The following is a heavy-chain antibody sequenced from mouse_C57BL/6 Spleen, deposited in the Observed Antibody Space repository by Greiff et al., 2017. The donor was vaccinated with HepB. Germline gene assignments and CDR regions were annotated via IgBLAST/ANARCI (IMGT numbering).Heavy chain of an antibody. CDR3: TRRGATIPYYFDY. J-gene: IGHJ2*01. CDR2: IDPETGGT. Sequence: QVQLQQSGAELVRPGASVTLSCKASGYTFTDYEMHWVKQTPVHGLEWIRAIDPETGGTAYNQKFKGKAILTADKSSSTAYMELRSLTSEDSAVYYCTRRGATIPYYFDYWGQGTTLTVSS. CDR1: GYTFTDYE. D-gene: IGHD3-1*01. V-gene: IGHV1-15*01.